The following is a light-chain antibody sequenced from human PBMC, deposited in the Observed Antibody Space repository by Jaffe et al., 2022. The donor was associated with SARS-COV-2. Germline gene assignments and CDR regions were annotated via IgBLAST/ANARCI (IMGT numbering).Light chain of an antibody. V-gene: IGKV3-20*01. J-gene: IGKJ2*01. Sequence: EIVLTQSPGTLSLSPGERASLSCRASQSVRNSYLAWYQQKPGQAPRLLIYGASHRPAGVPDRFSGSGSGTDFTLTISRLEPEDFAIYYCQQYGSSLPYTFGQGTKLEIK. CDR3: QQYGSSLPYT. CDR1: QSVRNSY. CDR2: GAS.